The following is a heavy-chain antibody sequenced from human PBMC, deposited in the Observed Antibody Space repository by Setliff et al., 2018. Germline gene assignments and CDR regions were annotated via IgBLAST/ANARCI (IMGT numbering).Heavy chain of an antibody. D-gene: IGHD6-19*01. CDR1: GFTFSSYS. Sequence: GGSLRLSCAASGFTFSSYSMNWVRQAPGKGLEWVSSISSSSSYIYYADSVKGRFTISRDNSKNTLYLQMNSLRAEDTAVYYCAKDPLYSSGWSYFDYWGQGTLVTVSS. CDR3: AKDPLYSSGWSYFDY. J-gene: IGHJ4*02. V-gene: IGHV3-21*04. CDR2: ISSSSSYI.